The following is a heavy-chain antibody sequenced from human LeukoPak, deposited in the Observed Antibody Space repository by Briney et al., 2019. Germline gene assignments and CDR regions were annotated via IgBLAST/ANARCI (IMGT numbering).Heavy chain of an antibody. CDR2: IYSAGAT. V-gene: IGHV3-53*01. D-gene: IGHD1-26*01. J-gene: IGHJ3*02. CDR1: GFTVSDNY. Sequence: GWSLRLSCAASGFTVSDNYMTWVRQAPGKGPEWVSSIYSAGATHYAESVKGRFTISRDNSKNTLYLQMNSLRAEDMAVYYCARIEWERLGRAFDIWGQGTMVTVSS. CDR3: ARIEWERLGRAFDI.